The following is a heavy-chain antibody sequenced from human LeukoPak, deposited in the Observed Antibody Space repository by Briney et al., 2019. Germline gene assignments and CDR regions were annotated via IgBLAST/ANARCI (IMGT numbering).Heavy chain of an antibody. V-gene: IGHV4-59*12. CDR2: IYYSGST. Sequence: SETLSLTCSVSGGSISSYDWSWIRQPPGKGLEWIGHIYYSGSTNYNPSLKSRVTISVDTSKNQFSLKLSTVTAADTAVYYCARDSGTTGEVKFDPWGQGTLVTVSS. J-gene: IGHJ5*02. D-gene: IGHD3-10*01. CDR3: ARDSGTTGEVKFDP. CDR1: GGSISSYD.